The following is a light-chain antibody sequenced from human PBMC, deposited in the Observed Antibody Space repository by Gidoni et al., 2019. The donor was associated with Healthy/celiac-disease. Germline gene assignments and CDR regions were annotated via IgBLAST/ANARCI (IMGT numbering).Light chain of an antibody. Sequence: DIQLTHSPSFLSASVGDSVTITCRASQAVSIHLTWYQQKPGNAPKLLMYFASNLQSGVPSRFSGSGSGTDFTLTISSLQPEDFATYYCQQLDSTPFTFGEGTKLEIK. CDR2: FAS. J-gene: IGKJ2*01. V-gene: IGKV1-9*01. CDR3: QQLDSTPFT. CDR1: QAVSIH.